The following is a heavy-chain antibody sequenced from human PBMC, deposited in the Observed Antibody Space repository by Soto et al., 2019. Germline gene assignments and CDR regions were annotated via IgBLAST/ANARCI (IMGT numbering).Heavy chain of an antibody. CDR1: GFTFSSYA. CDR3: AKDESLLGYFDWLLGGIDY. Sequence: GGSLRLSCAASGFTFSSYAMSWVRQAPGKGLEWVSAISGSGGSTYYADSVKGRFTISRDNSKNTLYLQMNSLRAEDTAVYYCAKDESLLGYFDWLLGGIDYWGQGTLVTVSS. J-gene: IGHJ4*02. CDR2: ISGSGGST. D-gene: IGHD3-9*01. V-gene: IGHV3-23*01.